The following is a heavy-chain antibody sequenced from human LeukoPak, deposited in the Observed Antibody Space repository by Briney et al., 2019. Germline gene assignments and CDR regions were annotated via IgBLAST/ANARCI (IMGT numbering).Heavy chain of an antibody. CDR1: GYTLTELS. CDR2: FDPEDGET. D-gene: IGHD3-10*01. Sequence: ASVKVSCKVSGYTLTELSMHWVRQAPGKGLEWMGGFDPEDGETIYAQKFQGRVTMTEDTSTDTAYMELSSLRSEDTAVYYCARDNGSGSYPGYWGQGTLVTVSS. V-gene: IGHV1-24*01. CDR3: ARDNGSGSYPGY. J-gene: IGHJ4*02.